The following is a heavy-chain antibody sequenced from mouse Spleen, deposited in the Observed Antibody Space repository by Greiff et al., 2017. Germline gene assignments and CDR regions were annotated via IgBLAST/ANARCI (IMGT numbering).Heavy chain of an antibody. CDR2: IDPSDSYT. V-gene: IGHV1-69*01. Sequence: QVQLQQPGAELVMPGASVKLSCKASGYTFTSYWMHWVKQRPGQGLEWIGEIDPSDSYTNYNQKFKGKATLTVDKSSSTAYMQLSSLTSEDSAVYYCATANWDGDYWGQGTTLTVSS. CDR3: ATANWDGDY. CDR1: GYTFTSYW. J-gene: IGHJ2*01. D-gene: IGHD4-1*01.